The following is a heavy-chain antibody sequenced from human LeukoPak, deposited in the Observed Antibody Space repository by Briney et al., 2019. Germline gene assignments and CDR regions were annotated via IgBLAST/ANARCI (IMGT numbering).Heavy chain of an antibody. D-gene: IGHD6-25*01. J-gene: IGHJ6*02. CDR1: GFTFSSYG. CDR2: ISYLGCDQ. V-gene: IGHV3-30*18. CDR3: AKDRSSGPHYYYGMDV. Sequence: GRSLRLSCAASGFTFSSYGIHWVRQAPGKGLEWVAVISYLGCDQFYAESVKGRFTISRDNSNKRVFLQMNTLRGEDTAVYYCAKDRSSGPHYYYGMDVWGRGTTVIVSS.